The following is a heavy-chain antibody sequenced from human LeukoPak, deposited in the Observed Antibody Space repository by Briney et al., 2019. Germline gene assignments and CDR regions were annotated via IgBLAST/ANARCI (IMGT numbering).Heavy chain of an antibody. Sequence: GGSLRLSCADSRFTFSSYTMNWVRQAPGKGLEWVSGISANAVSTYYADSVKGRFTISRDNSKNTLYLHMGRLGTEDTAVYYCASMPSTEIYYFYYMDVWGKGTTVTVSS. CDR1: RFTFSSYT. J-gene: IGHJ6*03. V-gene: IGHV3-23*01. CDR3: ASMPSTEIYYFYYMDV. D-gene: IGHD2-2*01. CDR2: ISANAVST.